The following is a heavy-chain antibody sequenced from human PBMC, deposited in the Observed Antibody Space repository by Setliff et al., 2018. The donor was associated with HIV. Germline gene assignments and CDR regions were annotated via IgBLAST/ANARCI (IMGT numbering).Heavy chain of an antibody. CDR1: ATFTNVD. D-gene: IGHD3-3*01. CDR3: ARDGYYNYWSGYGYYYYYMDV. V-gene: IGHV1-8*01. CDR2: MNPNSGVS. Sequence: ASVKVSCKASATFTNVDIHWLRRATGQGLEWMGWMNPNSGVSGDGQKFQGRVTMIRDTSISNAYMELSSLTSEDTAVYYCARDGYYNYWSGYGYYYYYMDVCGKGTTVTVSS. J-gene: IGHJ6*03.